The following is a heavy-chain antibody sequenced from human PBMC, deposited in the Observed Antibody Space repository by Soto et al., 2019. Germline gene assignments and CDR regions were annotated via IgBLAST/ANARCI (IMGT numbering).Heavy chain of an antibody. D-gene: IGHD1-26*01. V-gene: IGHV1-69*02. J-gene: IGHJ4*02. CDR2: IIPMLGIP. CDR1: GGTFGSYT. Sequence: QVQLVQSGAEVKKPGSSVKVSCKASGGTFGSYTISWVRQAPGQGLEWMGRIIPMLGIPNYAQKFKARVTITVDKSTNTVFMELSSLTSEDTAVYYCARGRGSQVRDYFDYWAQGTPVTVSS. CDR3: ARGRGSQVRDYFDY.